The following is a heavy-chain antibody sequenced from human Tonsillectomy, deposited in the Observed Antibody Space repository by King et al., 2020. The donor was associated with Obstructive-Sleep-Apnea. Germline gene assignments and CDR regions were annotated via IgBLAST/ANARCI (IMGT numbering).Heavy chain of an antibody. Sequence: VQLQESGPGLVKPSETMSLTCTVSGGSISGYYWTWIRQPPGKGLEWIGYIYYSGSTNYNPSLKSRVTISLDTSMNQFSLKLSAVTAAHTAVYYCARLNYYDSSGYYYRDYWGQGTLVTVSS. CDR2: IYYSGST. CDR1: GGSISGYY. D-gene: IGHD3-22*01. CDR3: ARLNYYDSSGYYYRDY. V-gene: IGHV4-59*08. J-gene: IGHJ4*02.